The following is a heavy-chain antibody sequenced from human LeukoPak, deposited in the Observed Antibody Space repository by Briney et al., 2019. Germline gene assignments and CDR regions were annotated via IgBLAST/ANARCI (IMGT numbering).Heavy chain of an antibody. Sequence: SVKVSCKASGGTFCSDAISWGRQAPGQGREWMGGIIAIFGTANYAQKFQGRVTITADESTSTAYMELSSLRSEDTAVYYCAREPPYYYDSSGSPMGYWGQGTLVTVSS. CDR1: GGTFCSDA. D-gene: IGHD3-22*01. J-gene: IGHJ4*02. CDR2: IIAIFGTA. V-gene: IGHV1-69*13. CDR3: AREPPYYYDSSGSPMGY.